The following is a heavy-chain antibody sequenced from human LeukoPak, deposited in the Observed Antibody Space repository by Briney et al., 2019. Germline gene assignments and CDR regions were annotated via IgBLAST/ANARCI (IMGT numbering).Heavy chain of an antibody. J-gene: IGHJ4*02. Sequence: SETLSLTCAVSGYSISSGYYWGWIRQPPGKGLEWIGSIYHSGGTYYNPSLKSRVTISVDTSKNQFSLKLSSVTAADTAVYYCLSVGGDYWGQGTLVTVSS. CDR3: LSVGGDY. CDR2: IYHSGGT. CDR1: GYSISSGYY. V-gene: IGHV4-38-2*01. D-gene: IGHD3-10*01.